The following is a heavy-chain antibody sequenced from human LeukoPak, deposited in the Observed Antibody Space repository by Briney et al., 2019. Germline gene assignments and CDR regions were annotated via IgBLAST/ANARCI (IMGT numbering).Heavy chain of an antibody. CDR2: INSDESST. J-gene: IGHJ4*02. V-gene: IGHV3-74*01. CDR1: GFTFSTYW. CDR3: ARPTYGDYQGGVLY. Sequence: GGSLRLSCAASGFTFSTYWMHWVRQVPGKGLVWVSRINSDESSTSYADSVKGRFTISRDNAKNSLYLQMNSLRAEDTAVYYCARPTYGDYQGGVLYWGQGTLVTVSS. D-gene: IGHD4-17*01.